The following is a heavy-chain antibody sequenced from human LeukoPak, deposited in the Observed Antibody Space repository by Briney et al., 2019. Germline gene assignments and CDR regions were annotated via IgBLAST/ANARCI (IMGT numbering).Heavy chain of an antibody. Sequence: ASVKVSCKASGYTFTSYGINWVRQAPGQGLEWMGWISAYNGNTNYAQKLQGRVTMTTDTSTSTAYMELRSLRSDDTAVYYCARDLRYCSGGSCYLGDPWGQGTLVTVSS. CDR1: GYTFTSYG. V-gene: IGHV1-18*01. CDR2: ISAYNGNT. J-gene: IGHJ5*02. CDR3: ARDLRYCSGGSCYLGDP. D-gene: IGHD2-15*01.